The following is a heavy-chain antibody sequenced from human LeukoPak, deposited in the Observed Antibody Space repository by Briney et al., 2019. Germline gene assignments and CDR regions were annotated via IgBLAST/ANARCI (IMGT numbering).Heavy chain of an antibody. CDR2: INHSGST. J-gene: IGHJ4*02. CDR3: ARGRRENKYSSGWSTGGDY. D-gene: IGHD6-19*01. V-gene: IGHV4-34*01. Sequence: SETLSLTCAVYGGSFSGYYWSRSRQPPGKGLEWIGEINHSGSTNYNPSLKSRVTISVDTSKNQFSLKLSSVTAADTAVYYCARGRRENKYSSGWSTGGDYWGQGTLVTVSS. CDR1: GGSFSGYY.